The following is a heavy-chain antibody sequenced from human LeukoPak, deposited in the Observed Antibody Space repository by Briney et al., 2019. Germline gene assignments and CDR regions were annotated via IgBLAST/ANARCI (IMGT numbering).Heavy chain of an antibody. V-gene: IGHV4-59*12. CDR2: IYYSGST. CDR3: ARALYWFDP. Sequence: SETLSLTCTVSGGSISSYCWSWIRQPPGKGLEWIGSIYYSGSTYYNPSLKSRVTISVDTSKNQFSLKLSSVTAADTAVYYCARALYWFDPWGQGTLVTVSS. J-gene: IGHJ5*02. CDR1: GGSISSYC.